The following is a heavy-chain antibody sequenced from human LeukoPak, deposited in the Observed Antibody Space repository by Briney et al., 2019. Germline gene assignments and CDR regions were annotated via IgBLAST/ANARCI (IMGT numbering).Heavy chain of an antibody. D-gene: IGHD3-22*01. J-gene: IGHJ4*02. V-gene: IGHV3-33*01. CDR1: GFTFSSYG. Sequence: GRSLRLSCAASGFTFSSYGMHWVRQAPGKGLEWVAVIWYDGSNKYYADSVKGRFTISRDNSKNTLYLQMNSLRAEDTAVYYCARDRYYDSSCYYFDYWGQGTLVTVSS. CDR2: IWYDGSNK. CDR3: ARDRYYDSSCYYFDY.